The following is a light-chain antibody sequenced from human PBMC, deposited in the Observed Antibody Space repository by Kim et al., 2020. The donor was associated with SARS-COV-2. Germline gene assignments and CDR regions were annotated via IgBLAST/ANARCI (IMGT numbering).Light chain of an antibody. V-gene: IGKV3-20*01. J-gene: IGKJ2*01. CDR3: QQYVSSTGT. Sequence: SFPGARATLPCRASQRVGGNYLAWYQQRPGQAPRLLIYGTSTRATGIADRFSGSGSGTDFTLTISRLEPEDFAVYYCQQYVSSTGTFGQGTKLEI. CDR2: GTS. CDR1: QRVGGNY.